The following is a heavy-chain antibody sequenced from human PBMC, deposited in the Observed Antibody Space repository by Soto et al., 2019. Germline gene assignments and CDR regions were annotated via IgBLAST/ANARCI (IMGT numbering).Heavy chain of an antibody. J-gene: IGHJ4*02. CDR1: GYTFISYD. V-gene: IGHV1-8*01. CDR2: MNPNSGNT. CDR3: ARPLNNDFFGY. Sequence: EASVKVSCKASGYTFISYDINWVRQATGQGLEWMGWMNPNSGNTGYARKFQGRVTMTRDTSISTAYMELSSLRSEDTAVYYCARPLNNDFFGYWGQGTLVTVSS.